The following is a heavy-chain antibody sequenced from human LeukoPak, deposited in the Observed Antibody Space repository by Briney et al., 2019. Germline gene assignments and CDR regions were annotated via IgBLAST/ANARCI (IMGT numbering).Heavy chain of an antibody. V-gene: IGHV4-59*01. D-gene: IGHD2-8*01. J-gene: IGHJ4*02. CDR3: ARVGEGMVDFDY. CDR2: IYYSGST. CDR1: GGSISSYY. Sequence: SETLSLTCTVSGGSISSYYWSWIRQPPGKGLEWIGYIYYSGSTNYNPSLKGRVTISVGTSKNQFSLKLSSVTAADTAVYYCARVGEGMVDFDYWGQGTLVTVSS.